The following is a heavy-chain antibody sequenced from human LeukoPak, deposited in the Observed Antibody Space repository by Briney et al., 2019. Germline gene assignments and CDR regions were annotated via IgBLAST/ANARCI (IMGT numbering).Heavy chain of an antibody. V-gene: IGHV1-18*01. Sequence: PQASVKVSCKASGYTFTSYDINWVRQAPEQGLEWMGWISTYNGDTTYAQNLQGRVSMTTDTSTSTAYMELRSLYSDDTAVYYCARDRSTGAVPGTWIIAYWGQGTLVTVSS. CDR3: ARDRSTGAVPGTWIIAY. CDR1: GYTFTSYD. D-gene: IGHD6-13*01. CDR2: ISTYNGDT. J-gene: IGHJ4*02.